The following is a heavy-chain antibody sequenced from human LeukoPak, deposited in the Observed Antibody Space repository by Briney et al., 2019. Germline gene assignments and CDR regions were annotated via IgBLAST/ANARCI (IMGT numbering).Heavy chain of an antibody. Sequence: ASVKVSCKASGYTFTGYYMHWVRQAPGQGLEWMGWINPNSGGTNYAQKFQGRVTMTRDTSISTAYMELSRLRPDDTAVYYCARDPYIVATIGLFNWFDPWGQGTLVTVSS. V-gene: IGHV1-2*02. D-gene: IGHD5-12*01. CDR2: INPNSGGT. J-gene: IGHJ5*02. CDR1: GYTFTGYY. CDR3: ARDPYIVATIGLFNWFDP.